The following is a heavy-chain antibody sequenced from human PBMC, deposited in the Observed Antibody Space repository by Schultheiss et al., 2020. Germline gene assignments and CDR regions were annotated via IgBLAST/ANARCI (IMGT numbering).Heavy chain of an antibody. V-gene: IGHV2-26*01. Sequence: SGPTLVKPTQTLTLTCTFSGFSLSSSGVGVGWIRQPPGKALEWLAHIFSNDEKSYSTSLKSRLTISKDTSKSQVVLTMTNMDPVDTATYYCARYRNYDYLDYWGQGTLVTVSS. CDR1: GFSLSSSGVG. CDR3: ARYRNYDYLDY. J-gene: IGHJ4*02. D-gene: IGHD1-7*01. CDR2: IFSNDEK.